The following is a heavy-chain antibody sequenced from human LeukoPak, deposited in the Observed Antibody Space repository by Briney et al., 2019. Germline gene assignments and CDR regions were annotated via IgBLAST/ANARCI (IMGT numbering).Heavy chain of an antibody. J-gene: IGHJ5*02. V-gene: IGHV3-23*01. CDR1: GFTFSSNA. CDR2: ISGSGGST. Sequence: GGSLRLSCAASGFTFSSNAMSWVRQAPGKGLEWVSSISGSGGSTYYADSVKGRFTISRDNSKNTLYLQMNSLRAEDTAVYYCAKVPLEDYYGSGSYSNWFDPWGQGTLVTVSS. CDR3: AKVPLEDYYGSGSYSNWFDP. D-gene: IGHD3-10*01.